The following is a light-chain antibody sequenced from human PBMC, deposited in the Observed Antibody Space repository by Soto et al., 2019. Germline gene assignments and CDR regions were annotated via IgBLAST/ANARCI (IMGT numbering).Light chain of an antibody. CDR2: STN. J-gene: IGLJ3*02. CDR1: SGSVSTSYY. CDR3: VLYMGSGTWV. Sequence: QAVVTQEPSFSVSPGRTVTLTCGLSSGSVSTSYYPSWYQQTPGQAPRTLIYSTNTRSSGVPDRFSGSILGNKAALTITGAQADDESDYDCVLYMGSGTWVFGGGTKLTVL. V-gene: IGLV8-61*01.